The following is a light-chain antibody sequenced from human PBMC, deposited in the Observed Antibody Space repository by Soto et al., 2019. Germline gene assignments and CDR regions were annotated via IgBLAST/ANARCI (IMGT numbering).Light chain of an antibody. J-gene: IGKJ1*01. Sequence: QAPGSLSLYPGEKATLSCRASQSVSSSYLAWYQQKPGQAPRLLIYGASSRATGIPDRFSGSGSGTDFTLTVSRLEPEDFAVYYCQQFGSSSWTFGQGTKVDI. V-gene: IGKV3-20*01. CDR3: QQFGSSSWT. CDR2: GAS. CDR1: QSVSSSY.